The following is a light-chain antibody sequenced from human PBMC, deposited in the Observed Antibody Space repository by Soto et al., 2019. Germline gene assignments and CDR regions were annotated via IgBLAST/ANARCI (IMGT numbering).Light chain of an antibody. Sequence: DIQMTQSPSSLAASVGDRVTITCRASQSILTYLHWYQQKPGKVPELLIYSASRLQSGVPSRFSGSGSGTDFTLTISSLQHEDFATYYCQQSYNSWTFGQGTKVDI. V-gene: IGKV1-39*01. CDR3: QQSYNSWT. CDR1: QSILTY. J-gene: IGKJ1*01. CDR2: SAS.